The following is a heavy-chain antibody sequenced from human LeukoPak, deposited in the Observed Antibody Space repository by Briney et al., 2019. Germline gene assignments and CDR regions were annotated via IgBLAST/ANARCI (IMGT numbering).Heavy chain of an antibody. CDR2: IYYNGTT. D-gene: IGHD6-13*01. J-gene: IGHJ5*02. V-gene: IGHV4-59*01. CDR3: ARRSSSWKNWFDP. CDR1: GGSIDSNS. Sequence: SETLSLTCTVSGGSIDSNSWTWIRQPPGKGLEGIGYIYYNGTTNYNPSLKRRGTMSIDMSKNQFSLKLSSVTAADTAVYYCARRSSSWKNWFDPWGQGTLVTVSS.